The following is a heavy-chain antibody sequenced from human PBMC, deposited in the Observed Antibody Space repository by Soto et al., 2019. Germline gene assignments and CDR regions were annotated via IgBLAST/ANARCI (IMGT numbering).Heavy chain of an antibody. D-gene: IGHD5-12*01. Sequence: VQLVQSGAEVKKPGAPVMVSCNASGITYSTYAIHWVRQAPGQSLEWMGWINAGNGDTRYSEKLQGRVTLTRDTSASTAYMDLSSLRSEDTAIYYCARAISGYVTWGQGTLVTVSS. CDR1: GITYSTYA. CDR3: ARAISGYVT. CDR2: INAGNGDT. V-gene: IGHV1-3*01. J-gene: IGHJ4*02.